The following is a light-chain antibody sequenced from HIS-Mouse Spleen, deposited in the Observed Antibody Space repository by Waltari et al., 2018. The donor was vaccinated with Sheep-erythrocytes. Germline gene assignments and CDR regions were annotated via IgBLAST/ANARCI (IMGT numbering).Light chain of an antibody. Sequence: QSVLTQPPSVSGAPGQRVTISCTGSSSNIGAGYDVHWYQQLPGTPPKLLIYGNSNRPSGVPDRFSGSKSGTSASLAITGLQAEDEADDYCQSYDSSLSGVVFGGGTKLTVL. CDR2: GNS. CDR3: QSYDSSLSGVV. CDR1: SSNIGAGYD. V-gene: IGLV1-40*01. J-gene: IGLJ2*01.